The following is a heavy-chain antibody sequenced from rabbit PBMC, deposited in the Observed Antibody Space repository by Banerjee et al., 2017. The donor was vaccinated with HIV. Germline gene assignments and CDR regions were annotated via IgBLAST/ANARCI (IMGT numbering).Heavy chain of an antibody. CDR2: IYTGSWGSP. CDR3: ARCGAGYTWAMDL. V-gene: IGHV1S40*01. Sequence: QSLEESGGDLVKPGGSLTLTCTASGFDFSSNAMCWVRQAPGKGLEWIACIYTGSWGSPYYASWAEGRFTISKTSSTTATLQMTSLTAADTATYFCARCGAGYTWAMDLWGPGTLVTVS. D-gene: IGHD7-1*01. CDR1: GFDFSSNA. J-gene: IGHJ4*01.